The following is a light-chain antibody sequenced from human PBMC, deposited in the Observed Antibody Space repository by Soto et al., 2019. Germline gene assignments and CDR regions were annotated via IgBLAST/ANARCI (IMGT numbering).Light chain of an antibody. CDR1: SSDVGAYNY. CDR3: SSFAPSNTWV. J-gene: IGLJ3*02. V-gene: IGLV2-8*01. Sequence: QSVLTQPPSASGSPGQSVTISCTGTSSDVGAYNYVSWYQQHAGKAPKLVIYEVTKRPSGVPDRFSGSTSANTASLTVSGLQAEDEADYYCSSFAPSNTWVFGGGTKLTVL. CDR2: EVT.